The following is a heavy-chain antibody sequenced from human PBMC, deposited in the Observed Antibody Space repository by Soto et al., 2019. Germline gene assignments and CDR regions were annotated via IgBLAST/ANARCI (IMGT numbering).Heavy chain of an antibody. CDR1: GCTFSSYA. V-gene: IGHV1-69*13. D-gene: IGHD6-19*01. CDR3: ARDRSGWWKYFDD. CDR2: IIPISGTT. Sequence: SVKVSWKASGCTFSSYAISLVRRAPGQGLEWMGGIIPISGTTNYAQKFQGRVTITADESTSTAYMELSSLRSEDTAVYYCARDRSGWWKYFDDWGQGTLVTVSS. J-gene: IGHJ4*02.